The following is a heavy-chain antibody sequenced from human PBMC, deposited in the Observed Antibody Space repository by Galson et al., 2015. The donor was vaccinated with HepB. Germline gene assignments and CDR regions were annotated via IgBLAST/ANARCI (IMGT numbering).Heavy chain of an antibody. V-gene: IGHV1-46*03. CDR3: ASQAAAGTFGAFDI. J-gene: IGHJ3*02. CDR1: GYTFTSYG. CDR2: INPSGGST. Sequence: SVKVSCKASGYTFTSYGISWVRQAPGQGLEWMGIINPSGGSTSYAQKFQGRVTMTRDTSTSTVYMELSSLRSEDTAVYYCASQAAAGTFGAFDIWGQGTMVTVSS. D-gene: IGHD6-13*01.